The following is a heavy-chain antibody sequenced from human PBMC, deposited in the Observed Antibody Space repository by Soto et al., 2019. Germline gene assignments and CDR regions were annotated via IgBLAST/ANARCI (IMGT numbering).Heavy chain of an antibody. CDR2: IIPIFGTA. Sequence: QVQLVQSGAEVKKPGSSVKVSCKASGDTFSSYAISWVRQAPGQGREWRGGIIPIFGTANYAQKFQGRVTITPDESTSTAYMELSSLRSEDTAVYYCATDDYSNPLGVWGQGTTVTVPS. V-gene: IGHV1-69*05. CDR1: GDTFSSYA. J-gene: IGHJ6*02. D-gene: IGHD4-4*01. CDR3: ATDDYSNPLGV.